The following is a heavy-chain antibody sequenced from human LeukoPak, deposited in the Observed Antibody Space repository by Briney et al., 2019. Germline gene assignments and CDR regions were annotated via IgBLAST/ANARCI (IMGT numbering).Heavy chain of an antibody. V-gene: IGHV3-30*03. J-gene: IGHJ4*02. CDR1: GFTFNNYG. D-gene: IGHD3/OR15-3a*01. CDR3: ARDSGFSGTQRGEY. CDR2: ISYDGSNK. Sequence: GGSLRLSCAASGFTFNNYGMHWVRQAPGKGLEWVAVISYDGSNKYYADSVKGRYTISRDNSKNTLYLQMNSLRAEDTAFYYCARDSGFSGTQRGEYWGQGTLVTVSS.